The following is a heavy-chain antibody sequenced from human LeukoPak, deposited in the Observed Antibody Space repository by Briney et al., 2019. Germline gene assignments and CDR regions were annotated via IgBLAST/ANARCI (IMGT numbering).Heavy chain of an antibody. CDR1: GFTFNNYA. Sequence: GGSLRLSCAASGFTFNNYAMSWVRQAPGKGPEWVSGISGSGGNSYYADSVKGRFTISRDNSKNTLYPQMNSLRADDTAVYYCARALSQDLIRYSQDWGQGTLVSVSS. J-gene: IGHJ1*01. CDR2: ISGSGGNS. V-gene: IGHV3-23*01. D-gene: IGHD3-22*01. CDR3: ARALSQDLIRYSQD.